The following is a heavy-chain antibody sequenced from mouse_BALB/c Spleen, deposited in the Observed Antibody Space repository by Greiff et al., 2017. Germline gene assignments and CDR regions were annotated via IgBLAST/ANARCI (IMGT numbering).Heavy chain of an antibody. CDR2: IWAGGST. D-gene: IGHD1-2*01. Sequence: VHLVESGPGLVAPSQSLSITCTVSGFSLTSYGVHWVRQPPGKGLEWLGVIWAGGSTNYNSALMSRLSISKDNSKSQVFLKMNSLQTDDTAMYYCAREGITTATGYWYFDVWGAGTTVTVSS. J-gene: IGHJ1*01. V-gene: IGHV2-9*02. CDR1: GFSLTSYG. CDR3: AREGITTATGYWYFDV.